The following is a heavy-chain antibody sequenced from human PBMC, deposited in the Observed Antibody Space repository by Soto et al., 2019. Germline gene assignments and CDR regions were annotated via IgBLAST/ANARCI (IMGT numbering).Heavy chain of an antibody. CDR1: GFTFGSST. V-gene: IGHV3-21*01. CDR3: ARGYFDY. Sequence: PGGSLRLSCAASGFTFGSSTMNWVRQAPGKGLEWVSSISSSGNHIYYADSVKGRLTISRDNAKNSLYLQMNSLRADDTAVYYCARGYFDYWGQGTLVTVSS. J-gene: IGHJ4*02. CDR2: ISSSGNHI.